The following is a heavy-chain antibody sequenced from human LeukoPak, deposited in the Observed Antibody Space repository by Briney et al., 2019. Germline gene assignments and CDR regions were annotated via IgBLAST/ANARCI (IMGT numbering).Heavy chain of an antibody. CDR1: GFPFSSYW. CDR2: IKQDGSKK. D-gene: IGHD1-26*01. V-gene: IGHV3-7*01. Sequence: GGSLRLSCVASGFPFSSYWMTWVRQAPGKGLEWVANIKQDGSKKSYVDSVKGRFTISRDNAKNSLYLQMNSLRAEDTAVYYCARVGGIVGDASWGQGTLVTVSS. CDR3: ARVGGIVGDAS. J-gene: IGHJ5*02.